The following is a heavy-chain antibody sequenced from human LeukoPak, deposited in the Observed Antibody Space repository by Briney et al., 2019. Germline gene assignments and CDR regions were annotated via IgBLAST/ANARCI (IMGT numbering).Heavy chain of an antibody. V-gene: IGHV1-69*04. Sequence: SVKVSCKASGGTFSSYAISWVRQAPGQGLEWMGRIIPILGIANYAQKFQGRVTITADKSTSTAYMELSSLRSEDTAVYYCARDLRGKSRLDYWGQGTLVTVSS. CDR2: IIPILGIA. CDR1: GGTFSSYA. D-gene: IGHD2-15*01. CDR3: ARDLRGKSRLDY. J-gene: IGHJ4*02.